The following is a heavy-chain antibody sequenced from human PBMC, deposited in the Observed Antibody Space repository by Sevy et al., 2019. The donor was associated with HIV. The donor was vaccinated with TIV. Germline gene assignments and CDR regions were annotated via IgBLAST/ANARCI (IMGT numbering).Heavy chain of an antibody. J-gene: IGHJ4*02. D-gene: IGHD3-16*01. Sequence: GGSLRLSCAASGFTFSANWMNWVRQAPGKGLEWVANIKADGSDKHYVDSVEGRFTISRDNAKNLLFLQMNSLRVEDTAVYYCAHATFGRVESWGQGTLVTVSS. CDR3: AHATFGRVES. CDR1: GFTFSANW. V-gene: IGHV3-7*01. CDR2: IKADGSDK.